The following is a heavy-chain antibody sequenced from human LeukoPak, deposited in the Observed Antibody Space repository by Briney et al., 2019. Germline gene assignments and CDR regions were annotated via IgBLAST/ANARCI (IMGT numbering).Heavy chain of an antibody. Sequence: PSGTLSLTCTVSGGSISSSNWWSWVRQPPGRGLEWIGEIYHSGSTNYNPSLKSRVTMSVDKSKNQCSLKLTSVTAADTAVYYCARGKSGSSHFDYWGQGTLVTVSS. V-gene: IGHV4-4*02. CDR2: IYHSGST. J-gene: IGHJ4*02. D-gene: IGHD1-26*01. CDR3: ARGKSGSSHFDY. CDR1: GGSISSSNW.